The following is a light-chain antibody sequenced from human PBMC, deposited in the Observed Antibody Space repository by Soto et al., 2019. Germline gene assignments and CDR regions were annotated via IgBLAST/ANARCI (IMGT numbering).Light chain of an antibody. CDR2: DVS. CDR1: QSMSGW. V-gene: IGKV1-5*01. CDR3: QQYDIYMAT. J-gene: IGKJ1*01. Sequence: DIHIKKKQSSLSASVGDRVTITCRASQSMSGWLAWYQQKPGTAPKLLIYDVSSLKSGVPSRFSGSGSGTEFTLTISSPQPDDFPSHYCQQYDIYMATSDQGAEVDIK.